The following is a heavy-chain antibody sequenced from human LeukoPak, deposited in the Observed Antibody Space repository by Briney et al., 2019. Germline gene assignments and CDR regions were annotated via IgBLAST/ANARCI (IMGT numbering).Heavy chain of an antibody. CDR3: TRRRSGWPFGF. J-gene: IGHJ4*02. Sequence: SETLSLTCAVSGGSISSSGSYWGWIRQPPGKGLGWVGSLFYSGSASYNPSLKSRVTISVDTSKNRFSLKLSSVTAADTAVYYCTRRRSGWPFGFWGQGTLVTVSS. V-gene: IGHV4-39*01. CDR1: GGSISSSGSY. CDR2: LFYSGSA. D-gene: IGHD6-19*01.